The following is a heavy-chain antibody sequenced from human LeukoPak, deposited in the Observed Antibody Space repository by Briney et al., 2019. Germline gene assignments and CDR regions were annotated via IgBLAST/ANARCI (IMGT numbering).Heavy chain of an antibody. J-gene: IGHJ4*02. V-gene: IGHV3-30*02. Sequence: PGGSLRLSCVASGFTLNNYAMHWLRQAPGKGLEWVAFIRLNTNDKYYADSVKGRFTISGDSSKNTLYLQLNSLKTEDTAVYFCATDHIPSSPNFDYWGQGTLVTVSS. D-gene: IGHD2-21*01. CDR1: GFTLNNYA. CDR3: ATDHIPSSPNFDY. CDR2: IRLNTNDK.